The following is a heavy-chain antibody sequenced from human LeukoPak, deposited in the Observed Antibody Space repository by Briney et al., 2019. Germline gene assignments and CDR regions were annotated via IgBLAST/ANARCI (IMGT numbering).Heavy chain of an antibody. CDR2: IYYSGST. Sequence: SETLSLTCSVSGGSIGTYYWTWIRQPPGKGLEWIGYIYYSGSTNYNPSLKSRVTISVDTSKNQFSLKLSSVTAADTAVYYCARGTLGRYYDFWSGSYYFDYWGQGTWSPSPQ. CDR3: ARGTLGRYYDFWSGSYYFDY. D-gene: IGHD3-3*01. J-gene: IGHJ4*02. V-gene: IGHV4-59*01. CDR1: GGSIGTYY.